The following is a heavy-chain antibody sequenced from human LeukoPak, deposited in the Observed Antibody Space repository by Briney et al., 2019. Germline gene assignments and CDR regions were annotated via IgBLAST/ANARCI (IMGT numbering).Heavy chain of an antibody. CDR2: IYTSGST. D-gene: IGHD6-6*01. Sequence: SETLSLTCTVSGGSISSYYWSWIRQPPGKRLEWIGYIYTSGSTNYNPSLKSRVTISVDTSKNQFSLKLSSVTAADTAVYYCARLARPRTNYYYYYYMDVWGKGTTVTVSS. J-gene: IGHJ6*03. V-gene: IGHV4-4*09. CDR3: ARLARPRTNYYYYYYMDV. CDR1: GGSISSYY.